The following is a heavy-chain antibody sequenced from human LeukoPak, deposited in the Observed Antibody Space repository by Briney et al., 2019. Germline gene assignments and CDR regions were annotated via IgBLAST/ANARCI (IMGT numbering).Heavy chain of an antibody. D-gene: IGHD3-10*01. V-gene: IGHV3-48*01. CDR2: IRTSGSPI. CDR1: GFTFSDYS. Sequence: TGGSLRLSCAASGFTFSDYSMNWVRQAPGKGLEWVSYIRTSGSPIYYADSVKGRFTISRDNAKNSLYLQMNSLRAEDTAVYYCAKSMVRGVIIRVFDYWGQGTLVTVSS. J-gene: IGHJ4*02. CDR3: AKSMVRGVIIRVFDY.